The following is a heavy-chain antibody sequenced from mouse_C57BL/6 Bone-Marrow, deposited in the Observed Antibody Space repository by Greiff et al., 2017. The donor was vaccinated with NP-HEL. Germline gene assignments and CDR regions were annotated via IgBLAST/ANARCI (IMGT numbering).Heavy chain of an antibody. V-gene: IGHV2-5*01. D-gene: IGHD1-1*01. CDR2: IWRGGST. CDR3: AKNDGSSYYAMDY. Sequence: QVQLKESGPGLVQPSQSLSITCTVSGFSLTSYGVHWVRQSPGKGLEWLGVIWRGGSTDYNAAFMSRLSITKDNSKSQVFFKMNSLQADDSAIYYCAKNDGSSYYAMDYWGQGTSVTVSS. CDR1: GFSLTSYG. J-gene: IGHJ4*01.